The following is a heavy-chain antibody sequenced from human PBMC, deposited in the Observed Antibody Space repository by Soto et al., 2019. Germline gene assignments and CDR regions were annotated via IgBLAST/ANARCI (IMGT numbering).Heavy chain of an antibody. CDR2: IYSSGST. V-gene: IGHV4-4*08. CDR3: ARAIAGYSYGAYYYYYMDV. D-gene: IGHD5-18*01. CDR1: GGSISSDY. Sequence: QVQLQESGPGLVKPSETLSLTCTVSGGSISSDYWSWIRQPPGKGLEWIGNIYSSGSTNYNPSLMRRVTISEDTSNNQFSLKLNSVTAADTAVYYCARAIAGYSYGAYYYYYMDVWGKGTTVTVSS. J-gene: IGHJ6*03.